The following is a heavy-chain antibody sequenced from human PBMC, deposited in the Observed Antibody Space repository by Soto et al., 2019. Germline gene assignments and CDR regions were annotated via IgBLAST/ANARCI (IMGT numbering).Heavy chain of an antibody. J-gene: IGHJ4*02. D-gene: IGHD2-15*01. CDR3: AKAASGGRDYFDY. V-gene: IGHV3-23*01. Sequence: PGGFPRLSCAASGVNLCSYAMGRVRPAPGKGLEWVPAISGSGGSTYYADSVKGRFTISRDNSKNTLYLQMNSLRAEDTAVYYCAKAASGGRDYFDYWGQGTLVTVSS. CDR1: GVNLCSYA. CDR2: ISGSGGST.